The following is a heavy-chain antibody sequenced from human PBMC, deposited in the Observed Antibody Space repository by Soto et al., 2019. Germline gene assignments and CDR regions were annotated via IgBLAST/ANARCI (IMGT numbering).Heavy chain of an antibody. CDR1: GFSFTSYS. D-gene: IGHD4-17*01. Sequence: QGQLVQSGAEVKKPGASVKASCGTSGFSFTSYSFHWVRQAPAQGLQWMGWINAGRGKTKYSQQFQGRVTCTWDTSANTVYMELSRLTSEDTSVVYCARWIDNGYFDYWGQGTLVTVSA. J-gene: IGHJ4*02. CDR3: ARWIDNGYFDY. CDR2: INAGRGKT. V-gene: IGHV1-3*01.